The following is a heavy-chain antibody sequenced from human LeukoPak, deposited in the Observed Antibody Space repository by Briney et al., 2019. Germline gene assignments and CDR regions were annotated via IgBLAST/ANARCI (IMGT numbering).Heavy chain of an antibody. CDR1: GFTFSSSA. CDR2: IVVGSGNT. D-gene: IGHD3-10*01. CDR3: AARHGSGSYYNI. V-gene: IGHV1-58*02. Sequence: ASVKVSFKASGFTFSSSAMQWVRQARGQRLEWIGWIVVGSGNTNYAQKFQERVTITRDMSTSTAYMELSSLRSEDTVVYYCAARHGSGSYYNIWGQGTLVTVSS. J-gene: IGHJ4*02.